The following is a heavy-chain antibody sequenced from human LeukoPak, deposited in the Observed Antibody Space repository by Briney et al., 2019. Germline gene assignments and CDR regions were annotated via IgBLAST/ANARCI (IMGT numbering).Heavy chain of an antibody. CDR1: DGSFSGYY. V-gene: IGHV4-34*01. D-gene: IGHD3-3*01. J-gene: IGHJ3*02. Sequence: SETLSLICAVYDGSFSGYYWSWIRQPPGKGLEWIGEINHSGSTNYNPSLKSRVTISVDTSKNQFSLKLSSVTAADTAVYYCARGSLVYDFWSGYYAMNAFDIWGQGTMVTVSS. CDR3: ARGSLVYDFWSGYYAMNAFDI. CDR2: INHSGST.